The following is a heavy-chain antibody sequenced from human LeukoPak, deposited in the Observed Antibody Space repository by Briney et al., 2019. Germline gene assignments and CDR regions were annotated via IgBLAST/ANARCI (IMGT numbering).Heavy chain of an antibody. Sequence: SVKVSCKASGGTFSSYAISWVRQAPGQGLEWMGRIIPILGIANYAQKFQGRVTITADKSTSTAYMELSSLRSEDTAVYYCARDRGSSGWLNWFDPWGQGTLVTVSS. J-gene: IGHJ5*02. D-gene: IGHD6-19*01. V-gene: IGHV1-69*04. CDR1: GGTFSSYA. CDR3: ARDRGSSGWLNWFDP. CDR2: IIPILGIA.